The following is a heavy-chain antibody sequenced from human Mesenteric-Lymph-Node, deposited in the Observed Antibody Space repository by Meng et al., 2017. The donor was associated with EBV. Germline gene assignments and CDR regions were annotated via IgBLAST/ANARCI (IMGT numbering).Heavy chain of an antibody. CDR1: GGSFSNHY. CDR2: INHSGST. D-gene: IGHD1-26*01. Sequence: QKQLQPWGAGLLKPSETLSLTCAFYGGSFSNHYWSWIRQPPGKGLEWIGEINHSGSTSYNPSLKSRVTISVDTAKNQFSLKMSSVTAADTAVYYCARLIVGSLSTFDYWGQGALVTVSS. V-gene: IGHV4-34*01. J-gene: IGHJ4*02. CDR3: ARLIVGSLSTFDY.